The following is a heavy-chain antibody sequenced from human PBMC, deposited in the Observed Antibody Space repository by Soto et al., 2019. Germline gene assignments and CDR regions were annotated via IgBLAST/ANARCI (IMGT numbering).Heavy chain of an antibody. D-gene: IGHD3-16*01. CDR1: GFTFITYS. J-gene: IGHJ5*02. CDR3: ARGLYVGFDP. CDR2: ITSSSSYI. Sequence: GGSLRLSCAASGFTFITYSMNWVRQAPGKGLEWVSSITSSSSYIYYVDSVKGRFAISRDNAKNSLYLQMNSLRAEDTAVYYSARGLYVGFDPWGQGTLVTVSS. V-gene: IGHV3-21*01.